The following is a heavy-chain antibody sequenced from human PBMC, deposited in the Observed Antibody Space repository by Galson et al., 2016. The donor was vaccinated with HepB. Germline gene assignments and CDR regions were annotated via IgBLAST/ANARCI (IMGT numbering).Heavy chain of an antibody. D-gene: IGHD2-15*01. Sequence: SGAEVKKPGESLKISCKVSGYSFTKHWIDWVRQMPGKGLEWMGRIDPSDSYTNYGPTFQGHVTISTDRATKTASLQWSSLKVSDTGMYFCGRQGFCSGSNCRGDAFDIWGQGTTVTVSS. V-gene: IGHV5-10-1*01. J-gene: IGHJ3*02. CDR1: GYSFTKHW. CDR2: IDPSDSYT. CDR3: GRQGFCSGSNCRGDAFDI.